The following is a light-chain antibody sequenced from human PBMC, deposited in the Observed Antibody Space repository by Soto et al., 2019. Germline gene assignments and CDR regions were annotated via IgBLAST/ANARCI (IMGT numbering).Light chain of an antibody. V-gene: IGLV1-47*02. Sequence: QYVLTKPPSAPETLWQRVVISCSRSSSNIVGTNYAYWYQQLPGAAPKLLMHSNNLRPSGVPERISGSKSGTSASLAISGLRSEDEAVYYCASWDDRLRAVIFGGGTKVTV. J-gene: IGLJ2*01. CDR2: SNN. CDR3: ASWDDRLRAVI. CDR1: SSNIVGTNY.